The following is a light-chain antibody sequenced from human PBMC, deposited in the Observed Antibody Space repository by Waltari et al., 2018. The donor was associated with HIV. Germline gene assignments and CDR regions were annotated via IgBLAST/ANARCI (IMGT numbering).Light chain of an antibody. V-gene: IGKV3-20*01. CDR3: QQYYRSVT. CDR2: DTS. Sequence: EIVLTQSPGTLSLSSGERATLSCRASQSVASNFLAWYQHQPGQSPRLLIYDTSRRATGIPDRFSGSGSGTDFTLTIGRLEPEDFAVYYCQQYYRSVTFGQGTRLETK. CDR1: QSVASNF. J-gene: IGKJ5*01.